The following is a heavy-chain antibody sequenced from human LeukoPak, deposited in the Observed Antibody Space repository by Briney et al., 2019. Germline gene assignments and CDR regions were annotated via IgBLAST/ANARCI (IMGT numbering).Heavy chain of an antibody. CDR3: AKEGAMVRGVY. D-gene: IGHD3-10*01. CDR2: ISGSGTDT. CDR1: GFTFSSCD. V-gene: IGHV3-23*01. J-gene: IGHJ4*02. Sequence: GGSLRLSCAASGFTFSSCDMGWVRQAPGKGLEWVSAISGSGTDTYYADSVKGRFTISRDTSKNTLYLQMNSLRAEDTAVYYCAKEGAMVRGVYWGQGTLVTVS.